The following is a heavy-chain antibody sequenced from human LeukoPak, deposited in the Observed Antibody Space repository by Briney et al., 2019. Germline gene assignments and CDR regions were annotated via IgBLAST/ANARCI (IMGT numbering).Heavy chain of an antibody. J-gene: IGHJ4*02. CDR3: ATDVDTAMEGDY. D-gene: IGHD5-18*01. V-gene: IGHV3-30-3*01. CDR1: GFTFSSYA. CDR2: ISYDGSNK. Sequence: GGSLRLSCAASGFTFSSYAMHWVRQAPGKGLEWVAVISYDGSNKYYADSVKGRFTISRDNSKNTLYLQMNSLRAEDTAVYYCATDVDTAMEGDYWGQGTLVTVSS.